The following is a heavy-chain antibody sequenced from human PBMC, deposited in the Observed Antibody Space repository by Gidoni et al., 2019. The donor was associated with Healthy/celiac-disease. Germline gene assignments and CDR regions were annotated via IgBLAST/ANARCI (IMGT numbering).Heavy chain of an antibody. CDR1: GGSISSSSYY. D-gene: IGHD3-22*01. J-gene: IGHJ4*02. CDR2: IYYSGST. V-gene: IGHV4-39*07. CDR3: ASEWLSDY. Sequence: QLQLQESGPGLVKPSETLSLTCTVSGGSISSSSYYWGWSRQPPGKGLEWIGSIYYSGSTYYNPSLKSRVTISVDTSKNQFSLKLSSVTAADTAVYYCASEWLSDYWGQGTLVTVSS.